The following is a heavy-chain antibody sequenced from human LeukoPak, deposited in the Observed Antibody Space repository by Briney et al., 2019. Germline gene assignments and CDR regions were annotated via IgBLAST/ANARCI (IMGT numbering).Heavy chain of an antibody. CDR1: GFTFSSYA. Sequence: GGSLRLSCAASGFTFSSYAMSWVRQAPGKGLEWVSAISGSGGSTYYADSVKGRFTISRDNSKNTLYLQMNSLGAEDTAVYYCASRTYSSGWLDYWGQGTLVTVSS. D-gene: IGHD6-19*01. CDR2: ISGSGGST. J-gene: IGHJ4*02. CDR3: ASRTYSSGWLDY. V-gene: IGHV3-23*01.